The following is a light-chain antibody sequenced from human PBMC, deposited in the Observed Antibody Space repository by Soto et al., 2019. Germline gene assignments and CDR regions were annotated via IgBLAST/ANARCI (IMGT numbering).Light chain of an antibody. J-gene: IGKJ2*01. CDR2: DAS. CDR3: QQYDIWPPYT. V-gene: IGKV3-15*01. Sequence: EMVMTQSPASLSASPGERVTLSCGASQNIRSSLDWYQQRPGQAPRLLIYDASTRATGIPPRFSGGGSGTEFTVTISSLQSEDFAIYYCQQYDIWPPYTFGQGTKVDIK. CDR1: QNIRSS.